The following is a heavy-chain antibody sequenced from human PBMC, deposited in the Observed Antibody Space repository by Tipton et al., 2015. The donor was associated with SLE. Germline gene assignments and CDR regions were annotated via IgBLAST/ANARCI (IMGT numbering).Heavy chain of an antibody. CDR1: GYSFTSYW. CDR2: IDPTDSYT. CDR3: ARLERSGWYGNWFDP. V-gene: IGHV5-10-1*01. D-gene: IGHD6-19*01. Sequence: VQLVQSGAEVKKPGESLKISCKSSGYSFTSYWLSWVRQMPGKGLEWMGRIDPTDSYTNYSPSFQGHVTISADESNRTSYLQWRSLKASDTARYYCARLERSGWYGNWFDPWSQGTMVSVSS. J-gene: IGHJ5*02.